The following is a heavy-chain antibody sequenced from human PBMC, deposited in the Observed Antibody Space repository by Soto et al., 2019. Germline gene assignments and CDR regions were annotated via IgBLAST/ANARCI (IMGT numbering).Heavy chain of an antibody. CDR3: ARYSDIVVVVADAFDI. CDR1: GGSVSSGSYY. CDR2: IYYSGST. D-gene: IGHD2-15*01. Sequence: SETLSLTCTVSGGSVSSGSYYWSWIRQPPGKGLEWIGYIYYSGSTNYNPSLKSRVTISVDTSKNQFSLKLSSVTAADTAVYYCARYSDIVVVVADAFDIWGQGTMVTVSS. V-gene: IGHV4-61*01. J-gene: IGHJ3*02.